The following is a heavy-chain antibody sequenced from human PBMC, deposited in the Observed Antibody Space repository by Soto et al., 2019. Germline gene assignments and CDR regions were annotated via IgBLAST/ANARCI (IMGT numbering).Heavy chain of an antibody. CDR1: GFTFSTYD. CDR2: ISSSGGST. Sequence: GGSLRLSCAASGFTFSTYDMSWVRQAPGKGLEWVSGISSSGGSTYYADSVKGRFTISRDNFKNTLHLQMNSLRAEDTAVYYCAQVGYYDSSGYYYVLDYWGQGTLVTVSS. J-gene: IGHJ4*02. D-gene: IGHD3-22*01. V-gene: IGHV3-23*01. CDR3: AQVGYYDSSGYYYVLDY.